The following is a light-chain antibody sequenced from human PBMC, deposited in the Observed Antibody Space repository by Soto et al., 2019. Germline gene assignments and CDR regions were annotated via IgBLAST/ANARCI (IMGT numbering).Light chain of an antibody. CDR2: GAS. Sequence: VLTQSPDTLSLSPGERATLSCRASQSVSSSYLAWYQQKPGQAPRLLVYGASTRATGIPARFSGSGSGTDFTLTISRLEPEDFAVYYCRQYGTSLGFPVGGGTKV. CDR1: QSVSSSY. CDR3: RQYGTSLGFP. J-gene: IGKJ4*01. V-gene: IGKV3-20*01.